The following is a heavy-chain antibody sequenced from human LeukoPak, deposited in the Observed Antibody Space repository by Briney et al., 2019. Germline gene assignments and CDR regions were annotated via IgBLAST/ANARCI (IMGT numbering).Heavy chain of an antibody. CDR2: VTSNGGST. V-gene: IGHV3-64D*06. Sequence: GGSLRLSCIASGFTFGDYAMSWVRQAPGKGLEFVSAVTSNGGSTYNADSVKGRFTISRDNSKNTLYLQMSSLRAEDTAVYYCVKTGVPYSSGCLRNWGQGTLVTVSS. CDR3: VKTGVPYSSGCLRN. D-gene: IGHD6-19*01. CDR1: GFTFGDYA. J-gene: IGHJ4*02.